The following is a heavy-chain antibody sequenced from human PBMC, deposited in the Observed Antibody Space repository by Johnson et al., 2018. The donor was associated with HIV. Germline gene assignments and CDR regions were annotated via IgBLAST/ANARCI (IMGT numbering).Heavy chain of an antibody. D-gene: IGHD3-3*02. CDR1: RFTFNTYW. CDR3: ARAHLIFPKNAFDN. Sequence: VQLVESGGGLVQPGGSLSLSCAASRFTFNTYWMTWVRQAPGKGLEWVAVVSFDRSEKYYVDSVKGRFTISRDNAKNSLYLQMNSLRAEDTAVYFCARAHLIFPKNAFDNWGQGTMVTVSS. V-gene: IGHV3-7*03. J-gene: IGHJ3*02. CDR2: VSFDRSEK.